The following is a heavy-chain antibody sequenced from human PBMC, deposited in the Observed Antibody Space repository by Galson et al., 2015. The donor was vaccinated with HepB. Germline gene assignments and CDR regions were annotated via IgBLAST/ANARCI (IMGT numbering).Heavy chain of an antibody. CDR2: ISSNGGST. J-gene: IGHJ4*02. V-gene: IGHV3-64D*06. D-gene: IGHD3-16*02. CDR3: VKVPWGSYRSPGYLGY. CDR1: GFTFSSYA. Sequence: SLRLSCAASGFTFSSYAMHWVRQAPGKGLEYVSAISSNGGSTYYADSVKGRFTISRDNSKNTLYLQMSSLRAEDTAVYYCVKVPWGSYRSPGYLGYWGQGTLVTVSS.